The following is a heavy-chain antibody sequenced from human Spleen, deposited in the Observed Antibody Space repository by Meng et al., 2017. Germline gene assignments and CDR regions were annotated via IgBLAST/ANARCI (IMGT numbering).Heavy chain of an antibody. Sequence: SETLSLTCTVSGGSISSYYWSWIRQPPGKGLECIGYIYYSGSSGNTNYNPSLKSRVTISLDTSKSQFSLKLNSLTAADTAVYYCARDKWHTSNWYYLDYWGQGTLVTVSS. V-gene: IGHV4-59*01. CDR2: IYYSGSSGNT. CDR1: GGSISSYY. J-gene: IGHJ4*02. D-gene: IGHD6-13*01. CDR3: ARDKWHTSNWYYLDY.